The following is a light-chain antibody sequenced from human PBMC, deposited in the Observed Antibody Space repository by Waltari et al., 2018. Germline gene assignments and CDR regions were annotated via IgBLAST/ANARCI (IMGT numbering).Light chain of an antibody. CDR1: SSNIGSQA. V-gene: IGLV1-44*01. CDR3: ATWDDNLNGVV. CDR2: SNN. Sequence: QSVLTLPPSASGTPGQRVTISCSGSSSNIGSQAVNWYQQLPGTAPKLLMYSNNQRPSGVPDRFSGSKSGTSASLAISGLQSEDEADYYCATWDDNLNGVVFGGGTKLTVL. J-gene: IGLJ2*01.